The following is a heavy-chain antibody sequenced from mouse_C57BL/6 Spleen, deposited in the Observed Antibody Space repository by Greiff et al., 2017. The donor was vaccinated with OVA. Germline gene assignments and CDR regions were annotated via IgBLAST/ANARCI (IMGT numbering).Heavy chain of an antibody. CDR3: ARMGYGSSVDY. V-gene: IGHV1-26*01. CDR2: INPNNGGT. D-gene: IGHD1-1*01. CDR1: GYTFTDYY. Sequence: VQLQQSGPELVKPGASVKISCKASGYTFTDYYMNWVKQSHGKSLEWIGDINPNNGGTSYNQKFKGKATLTVDKSSSTAYMELRSLTSEDSAVYYCARMGYGSSVDYWGQGTTLTVSS. J-gene: IGHJ2*01.